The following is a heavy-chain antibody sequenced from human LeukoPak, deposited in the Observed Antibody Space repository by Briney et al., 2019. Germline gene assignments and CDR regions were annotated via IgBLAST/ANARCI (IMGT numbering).Heavy chain of an antibody. D-gene: IGHD3-22*01. CDR2: IYHSGST. Sequence: SETLSLTCTVSGYSISSGYYWGWIRQPPGKGLEWIGSIYHSGSTYYNPSLKSRVTISVDTSKNQFSLKLSSVTAADTAVYYCASRSFYDSSGYYSPWGQGTMVTVSS. CDR1: GYSISSGYY. V-gene: IGHV4-38-2*02. CDR3: ASRSFYDSSGYYSP. J-gene: IGHJ3*01.